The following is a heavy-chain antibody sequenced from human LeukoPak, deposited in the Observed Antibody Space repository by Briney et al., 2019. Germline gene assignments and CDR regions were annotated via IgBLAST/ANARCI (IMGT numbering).Heavy chain of an antibody. CDR1: GYTLTELS. J-gene: IGHJ3*02. D-gene: IGHD1-26*01. V-gene: IGHV1-24*01. CDR3: ATPTWGPADDAFDI. CDR2: FDPEDGET. Sequence: ASVKVSCKVSGYTLTELSMHWVRQAPGKGLEWMGGFDPEDGETIYPQKFQGRVTMTEDTSTDTAYMELSSLRSEDTAVYYCATPTWGPADDAFDIWGQGTMVTVSS.